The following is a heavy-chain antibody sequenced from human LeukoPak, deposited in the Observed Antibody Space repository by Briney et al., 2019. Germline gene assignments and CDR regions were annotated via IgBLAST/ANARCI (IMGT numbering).Heavy chain of an antibody. CDR1: GYSISSGYY. CDR2: IYHSGST. J-gene: IGHJ4*02. CDR3: ARTPRGSYSSH. V-gene: IGHV4-38-2*02. Sequence: SETLSLTCTVSGYSISSGYYWGWIRQPPGKGLEWIGSIYHSGSTYYNPSLKSRVTISVDTSKNQFSLKLSSVTAADMAVYYCARTPRGSYSSHWGQGTLVTVSS. D-gene: IGHD1-26*01.